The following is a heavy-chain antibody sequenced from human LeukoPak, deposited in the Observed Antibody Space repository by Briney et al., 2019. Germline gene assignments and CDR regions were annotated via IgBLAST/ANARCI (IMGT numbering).Heavy chain of an antibody. D-gene: IGHD3-22*01. J-gene: IGHJ4*02. CDR1: GGSISRYY. Sequence: TSETLSLTCTVSGGSISRYYWSWIRQPPGKGLEWIGYIRYSGSANYNPSLRSRVTISIDTSKNQFSLKLSSVTAADTAVYHCARLVYDSRGYYFDYWGQGTLVTVSS. V-gene: IGHV4-59*08. CDR2: IRYSGSA. CDR3: ARLVYDSRGYYFDY.